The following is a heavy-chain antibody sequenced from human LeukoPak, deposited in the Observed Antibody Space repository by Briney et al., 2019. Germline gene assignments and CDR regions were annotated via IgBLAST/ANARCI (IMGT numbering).Heavy chain of an antibody. V-gene: IGHV4-59*01. J-gene: IGHJ4*02. D-gene: IGHD3-10*01. CDR2: IYYSGST. CDR3: ARGPPYRSGSYEGNFDY. Sequence: SETLSLTCTVSGGSISSYYWSWIRQPPGKGLEWIGYIYYSGSTNYNPSLKSRVTISVDTSKNQFSLKLSSVTAADTAVYYCARGPPYRSGSYEGNFDYWGQGTLVTVSS. CDR1: GGSISSYY.